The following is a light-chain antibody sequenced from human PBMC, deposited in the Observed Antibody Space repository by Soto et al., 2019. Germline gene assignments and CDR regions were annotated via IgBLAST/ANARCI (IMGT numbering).Light chain of an antibody. CDR2: GVS. V-gene: IGLV2-14*01. J-gene: IGLJ1*01. CDR1: SSDVCGYNY. Sequence: QSVLTQPASVSGSPGQSITISCTGTSSDVCGYNYVSWYQQHPGKAPRLMIYGVSNRPSGVSNRFSGSKSGNTASLTISGLQAEDEADYYCSSYTITSTPYVSGTGTKVTVL. CDR3: SSYTITSTPYV.